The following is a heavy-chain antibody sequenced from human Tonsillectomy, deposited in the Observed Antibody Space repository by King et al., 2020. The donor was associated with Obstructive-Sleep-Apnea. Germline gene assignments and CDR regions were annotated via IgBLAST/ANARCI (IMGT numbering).Heavy chain of an antibody. V-gene: IGHV3-11*01. CDR3: TRGVFSDF. Sequence: VQLQESGGGLVWPGGSLRLSCAASGFTFSDYYMNWNRPVPGKGLEWVAVVSGTGHRLYYADSVRGRFTISRDNDKNSLSLQMNSLRAADTAIYYCTRGVFSDFWGRGTLVTVSS. D-gene: IGHD3-16*01. CDR2: VSGTGHRL. CDR1: GFTFSDYY. J-gene: IGHJ4*02.